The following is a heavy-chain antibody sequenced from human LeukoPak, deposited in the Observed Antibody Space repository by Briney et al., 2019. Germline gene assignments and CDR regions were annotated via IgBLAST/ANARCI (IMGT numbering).Heavy chain of an antibody. D-gene: IGHD3-10*01. J-gene: IGHJ4*02. Sequence: GGSLRLSCAASGFTFTSYAMSWVRQAPGKGLEWVSAITGSGGTTYYADFVKGRFTISRDNSKNTLYLQMNSLRAEDTAVYYCAKDRRLWFGELPPDYWGQGTLVTVSS. V-gene: IGHV3-23*01. CDR1: GFTFTSYA. CDR2: ITGSGGTT. CDR3: AKDRRLWFGELPPDY.